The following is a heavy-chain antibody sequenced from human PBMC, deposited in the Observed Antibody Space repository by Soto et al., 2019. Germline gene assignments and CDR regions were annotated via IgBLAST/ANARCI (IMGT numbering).Heavy chain of an antibody. CDR1: GYSFTSYW. V-gene: IGHV5-51*01. CDR3: ARLGDFWSGSTPQADYGMDV. CDR2: IYPGDSDT. D-gene: IGHD3-3*01. Sequence: GESLKISCKGSGYSFTSYWIGWVRQMPGKGLEWMGIIYPGDSDTRYSPSFQGQVTISADKSISTAYLQWSSLKASDTAMYYCARLGDFWSGSTPQADYGMDVWGQGTTVTVSS. J-gene: IGHJ6*02.